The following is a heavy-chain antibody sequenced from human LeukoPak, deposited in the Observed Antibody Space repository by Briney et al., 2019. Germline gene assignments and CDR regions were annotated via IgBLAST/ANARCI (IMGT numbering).Heavy chain of an antibody. CDR3: ARAEDIVVVPAATYYYYGMDV. Sequence: ASVTVSCKASGYTFTSYGISWVRQAPGQGLEWMGWISAYNGNTNYAQKLQGRVTMTTDTSTSTAYMELRSLRSDDTAVYYCARAEDIVVVPAATYYYYGMDVWGQGTTVTVSS. V-gene: IGHV1-18*01. J-gene: IGHJ6*02. CDR1: GYTFTSYG. CDR2: ISAYNGNT. D-gene: IGHD2-2*01.